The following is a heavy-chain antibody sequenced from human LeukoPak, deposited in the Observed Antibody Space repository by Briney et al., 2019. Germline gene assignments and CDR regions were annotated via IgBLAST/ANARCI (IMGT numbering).Heavy chain of an antibody. CDR2: IYSGGST. Sequence: GGSLRLSCAASEFSVGSNYMTWVRQAPGKGLEWVSLIYSGGSTYYADSLKGRFTISRDNAKNSLYLQMNSLRAEDTAVYYCARDKTVADLDYWGQGTLVTVSS. J-gene: IGHJ4*02. V-gene: IGHV3-66*01. CDR3: ARDKTVADLDY. CDR1: EFSVGSNY. D-gene: IGHD6-19*01.